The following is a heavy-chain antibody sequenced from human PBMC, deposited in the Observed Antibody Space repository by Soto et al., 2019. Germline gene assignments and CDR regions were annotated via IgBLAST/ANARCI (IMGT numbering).Heavy chain of an antibody. Sequence: GGSLRLCCAASGFTFGEDAMHVVRQAPGKGLEWVSGISWNSGSIGYADSVKGRFTISRDNAKNSLYLQMNSLRAEDTALYYCAKDSGSTYYHYYYMDVWGKGTTVTVSS. CDR1: GFTFGEDA. CDR2: ISWNSGSI. V-gene: IGHV3-9*01. J-gene: IGHJ6*03. CDR3: AKDSGSTYYHYYYMDV. D-gene: IGHD2-15*01.